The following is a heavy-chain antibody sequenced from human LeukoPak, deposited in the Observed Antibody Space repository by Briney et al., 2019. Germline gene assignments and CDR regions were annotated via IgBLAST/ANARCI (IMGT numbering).Heavy chain of an antibody. D-gene: IGHD6-13*01. CDR1: GGSIRSSDYF. CDR2: IYYSGST. Sequence: SETLSLTCTVSGGSIRSSDYFWGWIRQPPGKGLEWIGNIYYSGSTYYNPSLKSRVTISLDTSKNQFSLKLSSVTAADTAVYYCARDPGSSWSYYFDYWGQGTLVTVSS. J-gene: IGHJ4*02. V-gene: IGHV4-39*07. CDR3: ARDPGSSWSYYFDY.